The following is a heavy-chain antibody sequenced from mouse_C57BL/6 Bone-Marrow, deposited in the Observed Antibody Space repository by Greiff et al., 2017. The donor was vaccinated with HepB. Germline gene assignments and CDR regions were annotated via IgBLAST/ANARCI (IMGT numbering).Heavy chain of an antibody. V-gene: IGHV5-17*01. D-gene: IGHD4-1*01. Sequence: VQLKESGGGLVKPGGSLKLSCAASGFTFSDYGMHWVRQAPEKGLEWVAYISSGSSTIYYADTVKGRFTISRDNAKNTLFLQMTSLRSEDTAMYYCASNWEGYAMDYWGQGTSVTVSS. J-gene: IGHJ4*01. CDR2: ISSGSSTI. CDR3: ASNWEGYAMDY. CDR1: GFTFSDYG.